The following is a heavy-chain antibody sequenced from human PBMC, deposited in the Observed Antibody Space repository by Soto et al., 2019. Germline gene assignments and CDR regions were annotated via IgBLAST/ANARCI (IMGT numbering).Heavy chain of an antibody. V-gene: IGHV1-18*01. CDR3: ASAYCGGDCSNYYYGMDV. Sequence: ASVKVSCKASGYTFTSYAISWVRQAPGQGLEWMGWISAYNGNTNYAQKFQGRVTMTTDTSTSTAYMELSSLRSEDTAVYYCASAYCGGDCSNYYYGMDVWG. CDR2: ISAYNGNT. J-gene: IGHJ6*02. D-gene: IGHD2-21*02. CDR1: GYTFTSYA.